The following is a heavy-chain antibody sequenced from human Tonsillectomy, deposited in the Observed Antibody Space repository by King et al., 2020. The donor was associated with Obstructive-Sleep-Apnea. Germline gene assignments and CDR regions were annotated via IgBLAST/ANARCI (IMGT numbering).Heavy chain of an antibody. CDR3: AKDITVSDIVTGYYYYGMDV. Sequence: VQLVESGGVVVQPGGSLRLSCAASGFSFDDYAMHWVRQAPGKGLEWVSVISWDGSSTYYADSVKGRFTISRDNSKNSLYLQMNSLRVEDTALYYCAKDITVSDIVTGYYYYGMDVWGQGTTVIVSS. CDR1: GFSFDDYA. CDR2: ISWDGSST. V-gene: IGHV3-43D*03. J-gene: IGHJ6*02. D-gene: IGHD3-9*01.